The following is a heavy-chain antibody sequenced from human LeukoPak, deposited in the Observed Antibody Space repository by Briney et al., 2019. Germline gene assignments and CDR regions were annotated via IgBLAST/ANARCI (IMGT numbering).Heavy chain of an antibody. CDR2: INPNSGGT. J-gene: IGHJ4*02. Sequence: ASVKVSCKASGYTFTGYYIHWVRQAPGQGLEWMGWINPNSGGTNYAQKFQGRVTLTRDTSITTAYMELSSLRFDATAVYYCARECSGGDCYSRTFDYWGQGTLVTVSS. CDR1: GYTFTGYY. D-gene: IGHD2-15*01. V-gene: IGHV1-2*02. CDR3: ARECSGGDCYSRTFDY.